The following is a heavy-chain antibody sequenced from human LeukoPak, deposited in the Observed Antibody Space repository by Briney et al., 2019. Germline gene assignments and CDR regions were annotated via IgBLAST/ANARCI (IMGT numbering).Heavy chain of an antibody. J-gene: IGHJ6*04. CDR1: GFSFSSSW. V-gene: IGHV3-74*01. Sequence: GGSLRLSCAASGFSFSSSWMHWVRQGPGKGLEWVSRINDDETRTTYAESVKGRLTISRDNAKNSLYLQMNSLRAEDTAVYYCAELGSTMIGGVWGKGTTVTISS. CDR2: INDDETRT. D-gene: IGHD3-10*02. CDR3: AELGSTMIGGV.